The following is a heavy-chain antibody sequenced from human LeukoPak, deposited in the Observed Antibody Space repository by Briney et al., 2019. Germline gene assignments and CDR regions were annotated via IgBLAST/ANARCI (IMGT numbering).Heavy chain of an antibody. CDR2: IKQDGSEK. V-gene: IGHV3-7*01. J-gene: IGHJ4*02. CDR1: GFTFRTFW. D-gene: IGHD5-18*01. CDR3: ARSPYIHLWVYNFDY. Sequence: GGSLRLSCAVSGFTFRTFWMSWVRQAPGKGLEWVANIKQDGSEKDYVDSVKGRFTISRDNAKNSLFLQMNSLRADDTAVYYCARSPYIHLWVYNFDYWGQGTLVTVSS.